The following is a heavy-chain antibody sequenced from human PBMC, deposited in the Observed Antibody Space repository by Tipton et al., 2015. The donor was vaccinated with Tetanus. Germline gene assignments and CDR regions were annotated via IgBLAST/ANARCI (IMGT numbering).Heavy chain of an antibody. CDR1: GFTFDDYA. CDR3: GTTWTSRGRGYNYGYESATGY. D-gene: IGHD5-18*01. Sequence: RSLRLSCAASGFTFDDYAMHWVRQLPGKGLEWVSGISWNSDRTGYADSVKGRFTISRDNAKKYLSLQMNSLRTEDTALYYCGTTWTSRGRGYNYGYESATGYWGQGTLVTVSS. V-gene: IGHV3-9*01. J-gene: IGHJ4*02. CDR2: ISWNSDRT.